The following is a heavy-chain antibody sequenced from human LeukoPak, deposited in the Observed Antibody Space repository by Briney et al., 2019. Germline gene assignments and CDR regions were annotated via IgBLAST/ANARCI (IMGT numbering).Heavy chain of an antibody. CDR2: INHSGST. CDR1: GFTFSSYW. CDR3: ASGVAFDY. D-gene: IGHD5-12*01. J-gene: IGHJ4*02. V-gene: IGHV4-34*01. Sequence: PGGSPRLSCAASGFTFSSYWMSWVRQPPGKGLEWIGEINHSGSTNYNPSLKSRVTISVDTSKNQFSLKLSSVTAADTAVYYCASGVAFDYWGQGTLVTVSS.